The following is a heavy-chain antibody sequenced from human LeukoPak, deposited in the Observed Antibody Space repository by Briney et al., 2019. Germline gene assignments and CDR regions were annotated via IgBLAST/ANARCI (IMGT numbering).Heavy chain of an antibody. D-gene: IGHD2-21*02. CDR3: AREGYCGGDCYSLTIDY. V-gene: IGHV3-48*01. J-gene: IGHJ4*02. CDR2: ISSSSSTI. CDR1: GFTFSSYS. Sequence: GGSLRLSCAASGFTFSSYSMNWVRQAPGKGLEWVSYISSSSSTIYYADSVKGRFTISRDNAKNSLYLQMNSLRAEDTAVYYCAREGYCGGDCYSLTIDYWGQGTLVTVSS.